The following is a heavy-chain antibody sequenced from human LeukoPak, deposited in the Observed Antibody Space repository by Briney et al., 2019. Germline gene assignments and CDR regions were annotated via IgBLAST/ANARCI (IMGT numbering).Heavy chain of an antibody. CDR1: GGTFIIYA. CDR2: IIPILGIA. Sequence: GASVKVSCKASGGTFIIYAISWVRQAPGQGLEWMGRIIPILGIANYAQKFQGRVTITADKSTSTAYMELSSLRSEDTAVYYCARDAPNIVVVPAATSYYYYGMDVWGQGTTVTVSS. CDR3: ARDAPNIVVVPAATSYYYYGMDV. J-gene: IGHJ6*02. D-gene: IGHD2-2*01. V-gene: IGHV1-69*04.